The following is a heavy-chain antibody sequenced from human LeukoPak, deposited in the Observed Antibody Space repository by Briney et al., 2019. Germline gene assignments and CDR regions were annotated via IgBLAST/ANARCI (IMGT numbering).Heavy chain of an antibody. J-gene: IGHJ4*02. CDR1: GGSFSGYY. D-gene: IGHD4-17*01. CDR3: ARDPVRTVFDY. CDR2: INHSGST. Sequence: SESLSLTCAVYGGSFSGYYWSWVSQPPGKWLEWLGEINHSGSTYYNPSLKSRVTISVDTSKNQFSLKLTSVAAADTVVTSLARDPVRTVFDYWGQETLVTVSS. V-gene: IGHV4-34*01.